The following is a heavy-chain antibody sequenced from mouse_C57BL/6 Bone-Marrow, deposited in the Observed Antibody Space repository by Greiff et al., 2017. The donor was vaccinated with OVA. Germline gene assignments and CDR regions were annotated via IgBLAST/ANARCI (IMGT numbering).Heavy chain of an antibody. D-gene: IGHD2-4*01. V-gene: IGHV1-5*01. CDR3: TIMITTLFDY. CDR1: GYTFTSYW. J-gene: IGHJ2*01. CDR2: IYPGNSDT. Sequence: EVQLQQSGTVLARPGASVKMSCKTSGYTFTSYWMHWVKQRPGQGLEWIGAIYPGNSDTSYNQKFKGKAKLTAVTSASTSYLELSSLTNEDSAVYYCTIMITTLFDYWGQGTTLTVSS.